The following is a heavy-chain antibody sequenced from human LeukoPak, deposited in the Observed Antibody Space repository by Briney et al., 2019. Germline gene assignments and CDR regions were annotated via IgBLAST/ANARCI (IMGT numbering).Heavy chain of an antibody. D-gene: IGHD3-9*01. CDR3: ASGPSFLKYFDN. Sequence: PGGSLRLSCAASGFTFSTYVMNWLRQAPGKGLEWVSTISVGAEYIFYADSVKGRFTISRDDSNNALYLQMHSLRAEDTALYYCASGPSFLKYFDNWGQGTLVTVSS. V-gene: IGHV3-23*01. CDR2: ISVGAEYI. CDR1: GFTFSTYV. J-gene: IGHJ4*02.